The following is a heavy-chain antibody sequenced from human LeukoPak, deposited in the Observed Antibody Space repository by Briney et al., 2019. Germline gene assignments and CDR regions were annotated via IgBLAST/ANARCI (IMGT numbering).Heavy chain of an antibody. CDR3: ARCRGIVVVTAGARNWFDP. J-gene: IGHJ5*02. CDR1: GGSFSGYY. CDR2: INHSGST. D-gene: IGHD2-21*02. V-gene: IGHV4-34*01. Sequence: SETLSLTCAVYGGSFSGYYWSWIRQPPGKGLEWIGEINHSGSTNYNPSLKSRVTISVDTSKNQFSLKLSSVTAADTAVYYCARCRGIVVVTAGARNWFDPWGQGTLVTVSS.